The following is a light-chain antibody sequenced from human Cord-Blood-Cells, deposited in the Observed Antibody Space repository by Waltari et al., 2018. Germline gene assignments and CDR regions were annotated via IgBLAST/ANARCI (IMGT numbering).Light chain of an antibody. CDR3: NSRDSSGNHYV. J-gene: IGLJ1*01. Sequence: SSELTQDPAVSVALGQAVRLPCQGDSLSSYYENWYQQKPGQAPELVIYGKNNRPSGIPVRFSGSSSRNTAALTIIGAQADDEADYYCNSRDSSGNHYVYGTGTKVTVL. V-gene: IGLV3-19*01. CDR1: SLSSYY. CDR2: GKN.